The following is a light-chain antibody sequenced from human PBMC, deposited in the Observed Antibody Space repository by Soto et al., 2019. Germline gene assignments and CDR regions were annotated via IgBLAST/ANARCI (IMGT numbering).Light chain of an antibody. CDR2: DVS. V-gene: IGLV2-11*01. CDR1: SSDVGGYNY. CDR3: SSYTGGNPSYV. J-gene: IGLJ1*01. Sequence: QSALTQPRSVSGSPGQSVTISCTGTSSDVGGYNYVSWYLQHPGKAPKVMIYDVSKRPSGVPDRFSGSKSGNTASLTISGLQAEDEADYYCSSYTGGNPSYVFGTGTKVTVL.